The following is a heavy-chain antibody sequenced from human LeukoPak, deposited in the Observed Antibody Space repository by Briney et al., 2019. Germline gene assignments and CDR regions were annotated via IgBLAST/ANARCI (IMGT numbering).Heavy chain of an antibody. D-gene: IGHD5-18*01. CDR1: GFTFSTYT. CDR2: VSDSSDV. CDR3: ARDGLHTAHFDY. Sequence: GGSLRLSCAASGFTFSTYTMNWVRQAPGKGLEWVSTVSDSSDVHYSDSVKGRFTISRDNARNSLYLQMNSLRDKDTAVYYCARDGLHTAHFDYWGQGTLVTVSS. V-gene: IGHV3-48*02. J-gene: IGHJ4*02.